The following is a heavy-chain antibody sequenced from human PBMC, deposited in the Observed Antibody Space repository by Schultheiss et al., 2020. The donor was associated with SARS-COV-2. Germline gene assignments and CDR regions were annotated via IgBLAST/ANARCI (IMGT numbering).Heavy chain of an antibody. J-gene: IGHJ4*02. CDR2: ISWNSGSI. CDR3: AKGRGGGRFFDS. CDR1: GGSFSGYY. V-gene: IGHV3-9*01. D-gene: IGHD2-15*01. Sequence: LSLTCAVYGGSFSGYYWSWIRQPPGKGLEWVSGISWNSGSIGYADSVKGRFTISRDNSKNTLYLQMHSLRAEDTAVYYCAKGRGGGRFFDSWGQGTLVTVSS.